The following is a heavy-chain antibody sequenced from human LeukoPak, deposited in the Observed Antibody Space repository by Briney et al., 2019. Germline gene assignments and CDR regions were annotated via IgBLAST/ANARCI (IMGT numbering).Heavy chain of an antibody. CDR2: IKQDGSEK. D-gene: IGHD4-11*01. V-gene: IGHV3-7*01. CDR1: GFTFSSYW. Sequence: GGSLRLSCAASGFTFSSYWMSWVRQAPGKGLEWVANIKQDGSEKYYVDSVKGRFTISRDNAENSLYLQMNSLRAEDTAVYYCARSGNYGVNWFDPWGQGTLVIVSS. CDR3: ARSGNYGVNWFDP. J-gene: IGHJ5*01.